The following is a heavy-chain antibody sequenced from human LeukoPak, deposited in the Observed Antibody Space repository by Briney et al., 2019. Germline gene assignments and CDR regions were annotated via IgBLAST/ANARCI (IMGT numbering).Heavy chain of an antibody. Sequence: SETLSLTCTVSGGSISSHYWSWIRQPAGKGLEWIRLIYTSGSTNYNPSLKSRVTMSVDTSKNQFSLKVSSVTAADTAVYYCARDGYRSSWVDWGQGTLVTVSS. V-gene: IGHV4-4*07. CDR2: IYTSGST. J-gene: IGHJ4*02. CDR1: GGSISSHY. D-gene: IGHD6-13*01. CDR3: ARDGYRSSWVD.